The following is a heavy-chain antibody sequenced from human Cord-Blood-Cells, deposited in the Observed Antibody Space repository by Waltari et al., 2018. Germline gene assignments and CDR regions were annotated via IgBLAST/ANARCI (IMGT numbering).Heavy chain of an antibody. Sequence: VSSISSSSSYIYYADSVKGRFTISRDNAKNSLYLQMNSLRAEDTAVYYCAKAVAGVRGELDYWGQGTLVTVSS. CDR2: ISSSSSYI. V-gene: IGHV3-21*01. D-gene: IGHD6-19*01. CDR3: AKAVAGVRGELDY. J-gene: IGHJ4*02.